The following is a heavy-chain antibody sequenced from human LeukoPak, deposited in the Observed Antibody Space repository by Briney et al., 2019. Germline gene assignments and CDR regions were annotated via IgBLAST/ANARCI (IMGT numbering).Heavy chain of an antibody. D-gene: IGHD6-19*01. CDR3: ARARIAVAGTPWFDP. CDR2: INPNSGGT. Sequence: APVKVSCKASGYTFTGYYMHWVRQAPGQGLEWMGWINPNSGGTNYAQKFQGRVTMTRDTSISTAYMELSRLRSDDTAVYYCARARIAVAGTPWFDPWGQGTLVTVSS. V-gene: IGHV1-2*02. CDR1: GYTFTGYY. J-gene: IGHJ5*02.